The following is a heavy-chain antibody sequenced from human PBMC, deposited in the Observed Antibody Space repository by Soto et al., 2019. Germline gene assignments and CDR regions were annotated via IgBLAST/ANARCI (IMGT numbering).Heavy chain of an antibody. V-gene: IGHV4-34*09. CDR1: GGSFSGYY. Sequence: SETLSLTCAVYGGSFSGYYWSWIRQSPGKGLEWIGEINHSGSTNYNPSLKSRVTISVDTSKNQFSLKLSSVTAADTAVYYCARDRRLVVPAAIHYYGMDVWGQGTTVTVSS. CDR2: INHSGST. CDR3: ARDRRLVVPAAIHYYGMDV. D-gene: IGHD2-2*01. J-gene: IGHJ6*02.